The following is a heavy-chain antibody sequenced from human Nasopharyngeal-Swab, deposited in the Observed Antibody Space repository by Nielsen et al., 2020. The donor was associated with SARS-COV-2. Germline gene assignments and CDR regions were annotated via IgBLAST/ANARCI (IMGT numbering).Heavy chain of an antibody. J-gene: IGHJ6*02. Sequence: PGKGLEWIGHIYYSGSTNYNPSLKSRVTISVDTSKNQFSLKLSPVTAADTAVYYCARVEGGFYRPYYYGMDVWGQGTTVTVSS. CDR3: ARVEGGFYRPYYYGMDV. CDR2: IYYSGST. D-gene: IGHD3-16*01. V-gene: IGHV4-59*13.